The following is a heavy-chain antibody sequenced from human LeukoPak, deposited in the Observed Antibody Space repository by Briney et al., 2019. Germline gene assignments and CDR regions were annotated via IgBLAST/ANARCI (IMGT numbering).Heavy chain of an antibody. CDR1: GFIFSNYG. V-gene: IGHV3-64D*06. J-gene: IGHJ4*02. CDR3: VRVNDYGDRILYYFGY. Sequence: AGGSLRLSCSASGFIFSNYGMHWVRQAPGKGLEFVSAISSDGDNTFYADSVKGRFTISRDNSKNTLYLQTSSLRGEDTAVYYCVRVNDYGDRILYYFGYWGQGTLVTVSS. D-gene: IGHD4-17*01. CDR2: ISSDGDNT.